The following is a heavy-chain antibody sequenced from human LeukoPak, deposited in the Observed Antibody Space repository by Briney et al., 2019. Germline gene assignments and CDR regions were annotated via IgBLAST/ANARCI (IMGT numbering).Heavy chain of an antibody. J-gene: IGHJ4*02. CDR1: GFTFSSSD. D-gene: IGHD3-22*01. CDR2: ISSRSSYI. V-gene: IGHV3-21*01. CDR3: ARDLKYYDSSGFDY. Sequence: GGSLRLSCAASGFTFSSSDMSWVRQAPGKGLEWVSCISSRSSYIYYTDSVKGRFTISRDNAKNSLSLQMNSLRAEDTAVYYCARDLKYYDSSGFDYWGQGTLVTVSS.